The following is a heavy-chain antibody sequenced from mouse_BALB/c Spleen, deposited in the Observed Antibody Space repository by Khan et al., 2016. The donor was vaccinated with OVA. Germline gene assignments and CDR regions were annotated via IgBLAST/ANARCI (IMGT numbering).Heavy chain of an antibody. Sequence: VQLQQSGPGLVAPSQSLSITCTVSGFSLPSYGVSWVRQPPGKGLEWLGVIWGDGNTNFHSDLRSRLRISKDNSKSQVFLKLNSLQTDDTATYYCAKDRGYYAVDYWGQGTSVTVSS. CDR1: GFSLPSYG. V-gene: IGHV2-3*01. CDR2: IWGDGNT. J-gene: IGHJ4*01. CDR3: AKDRGYYAVDY.